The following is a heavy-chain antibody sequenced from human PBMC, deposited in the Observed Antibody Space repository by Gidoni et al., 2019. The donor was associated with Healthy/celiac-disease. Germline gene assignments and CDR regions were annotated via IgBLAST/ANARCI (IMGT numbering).Heavy chain of an antibody. CDR1: GLAFSNYW. CDR2: IKEDESEK. D-gene: IGHD2-15*01. J-gene: IGHJ5*02. CDR3: ASCSGGSCFNWFDP. Sequence: EVQLVESGGGWVQPGGSLRLPCSASGLAFSNYWMTWVRQAPGKGLEWVANIKEDESEKYYVDSVKGRVTISRDNAKNSLYLEMNILAAEDTAVYYCASCSGGSCFNWFDPWGQGTLVTVSS. V-gene: IGHV3-7*01.